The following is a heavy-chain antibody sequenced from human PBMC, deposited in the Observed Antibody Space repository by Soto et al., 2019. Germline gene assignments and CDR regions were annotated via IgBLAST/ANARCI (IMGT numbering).Heavy chain of an antibody. J-gene: IGHJ4*02. V-gene: IGHV4-61*08. CDR3: ARANCVRCPFDL. Sequence: PSETLSLTCSVSGASLTRGVYYWSWLRQPPGRQLEWIGSIYYRGTTNYTPSLTGRVTISEDTSRNQVSVTVKSVTAADTAVYFCARANCVRCPFDLWGQGTQVTVSS. D-gene: IGHD2-21*01. CDR1: GASLTRGVYY. CDR2: IYYRGTT.